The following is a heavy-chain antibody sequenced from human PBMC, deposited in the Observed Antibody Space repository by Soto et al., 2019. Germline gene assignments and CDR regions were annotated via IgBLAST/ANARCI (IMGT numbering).Heavy chain of an antibody. CDR3: ARAGYDFWSGYSHNWFDP. V-gene: IGHV4-59*02. J-gene: IGHJ5*02. CDR2: IYYSGST. D-gene: IGHD3-3*01. Sequence: SETLSLTCTVSGGSVSSYYWSWIRQPPGKGLEWIGYIYYSGSTNYNPSLKSRVTISVDTSKNQFSLKLSSVTAADTAVYYCARAGYDFWSGYSHNWFDPWGQGTLVTVSS. CDR1: GGSVSSYY.